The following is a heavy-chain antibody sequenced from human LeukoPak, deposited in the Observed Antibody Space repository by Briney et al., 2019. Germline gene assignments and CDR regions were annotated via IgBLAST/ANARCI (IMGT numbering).Heavy chain of an antibody. Sequence: GASVKVSCKASGGTFSSYAISWVRQAPGQGLEWMGRIIPILGIANYAQKFQGRVTITADKSTSTAYMELSSLRSEDTAVYYCARGGGLGESPPDYWGQGTLVTVSS. CDR3: ARGGGLGESPPDY. CDR1: GGTFSSYA. J-gene: IGHJ4*02. D-gene: IGHD3-10*01. CDR2: IIPILGIA. V-gene: IGHV1-69*04.